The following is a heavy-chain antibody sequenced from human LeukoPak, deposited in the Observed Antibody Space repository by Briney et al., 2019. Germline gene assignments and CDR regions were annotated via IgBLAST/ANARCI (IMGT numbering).Heavy chain of an antibody. CDR1: GFTFSSYA. J-gene: IGHJ5*02. D-gene: IGHD2-15*01. CDR3: ARSRYCSGGSCYSYNWFDP. CDR2: ISYDGSNK. Sequence: PGGSLRLSCAASGFTFSSYAMHWVRQAPGKGLEWVAVISYDGSNKYYADSVKGRFTIYRDNSKNTLYLQMNSLRAEDTAVYYCARSRYCSGGSCYSYNWFDPWGQGTLVTVSS. V-gene: IGHV3-30*04.